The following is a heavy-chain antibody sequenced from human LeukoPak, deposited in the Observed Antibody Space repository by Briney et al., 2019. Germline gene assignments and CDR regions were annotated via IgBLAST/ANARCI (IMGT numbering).Heavy chain of an antibody. Sequence: ASVKASCKASGYTFTSYYMHWVRQAPGQGLEWMGIINPSGGSTSYAQKFQGRVTMTRDTSTSTVYMELSSLRSEDTAVYYCARTYYDSSGYHYFDYWGQGTLVTVSS. CDR3: ARTYYDSSGYHYFDY. J-gene: IGHJ4*02. V-gene: IGHV1-46*01. D-gene: IGHD3-22*01. CDR2: INPSGGST. CDR1: GYTFTSYY.